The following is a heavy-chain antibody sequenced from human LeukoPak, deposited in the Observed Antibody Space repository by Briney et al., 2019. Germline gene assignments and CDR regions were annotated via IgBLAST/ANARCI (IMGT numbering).Heavy chain of an antibody. CDR2: ISYDGSNK. CDR3: AREYDPGTFDY. Sequence: GGSLRLSCATSGFTFSSCAMHWVRQAPGKGLEWVAVISYDGSNKYYADSVKGRFTISRDNSKNTLYLQMNSLRAEDTAVYYCAREYDPGTFDYWGQGTLVTVSS. D-gene: IGHD1-1*01. J-gene: IGHJ4*02. V-gene: IGHV3-30-3*01. CDR1: GFTFSSCA.